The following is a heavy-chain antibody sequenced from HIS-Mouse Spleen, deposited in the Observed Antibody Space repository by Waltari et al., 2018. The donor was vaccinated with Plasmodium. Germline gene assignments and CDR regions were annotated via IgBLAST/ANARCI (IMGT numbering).Heavy chain of an antibody. Sequence: QVQLVESGGGVVQPGRSLRLSCAASGFTFSRSALPWVRQAPGKGLEWVAVISYDGSNKYYADSVKGRFTISRDNSKNTLYLQMNSLRAEDTAVYYCARDLDYYGSGSLDYWGQGTLVTVSS. CDR3: ARDLDYYGSGSLDY. V-gene: IGHV3-30*04. CDR1: GFTFSRSA. J-gene: IGHJ4*02. D-gene: IGHD3-10*01. CDR2: ISYDGSNK.